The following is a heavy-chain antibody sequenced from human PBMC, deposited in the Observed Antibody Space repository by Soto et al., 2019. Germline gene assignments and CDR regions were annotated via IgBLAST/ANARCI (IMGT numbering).Heavy chain of an antibody. CDR2: IYYSVST. CDR3: ARHSPPMYDILTGTTLDPYYGMDV. CDR1: GGSISSYY. V-gene: IGHV4-59*08. Sequence: QVQLQESGPGLVKPSETLSLTCSVSGGSISSYYWSWIRQPPGKGLEWIGYIYYSVSTNYNPSLRSRVTVSGATSRKQFSLKLSSVTAADTAVYYCARHSPPMYDILTGTTLDPYYGMDVWGQGTTVTVSS. D-gene: IGHD3-9*01. J-gene: IGHJ6*02.